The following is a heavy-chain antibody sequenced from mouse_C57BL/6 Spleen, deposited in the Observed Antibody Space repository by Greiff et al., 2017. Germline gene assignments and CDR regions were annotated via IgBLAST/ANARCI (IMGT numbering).Heavy chain of an antibody. CDR3: TNERFVGLLRWFAY. CDR1: GYTFTSYW. V-gene: IGHV1-5*01. CDR2: IYPGNSDT. J-gene: IGHJ3*01. D-gene: IGHD2-3*01. Sequence: EVQLQQSGTVLARPGASVKMSCKTSGYTFTSYWMHWVKQRPGQGLEWIGAIYPGNSDTSYNQKFKGKAKLTAVTSASTAYMELSSLTNEDSAVYDCTNERFVGLLRWFAYWGQGTLGTVSA.